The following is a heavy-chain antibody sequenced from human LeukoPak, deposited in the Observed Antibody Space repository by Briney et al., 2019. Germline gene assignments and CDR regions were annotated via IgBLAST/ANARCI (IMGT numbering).Heavy chain of an antibody. CDR2: ISGSGETL. J-gene: IGHJ4*02. Sequence: GGSLRLSCAASEFTFSSYEMNWVRQAPGRGLEWLSYISGSGETLYYADSVKGRITVSRDNAKNVLYLEMNSLRAEDTAVYFCARDYGGRSRYFDWTTIIDYWGQGTLVTVSS. V-gene: IGHV3-48*03. CDR3: ARDYGGRSRYFDWTTIIDY. D-gene: IGHD3-9*01. CDR1: EFTFSSYE.